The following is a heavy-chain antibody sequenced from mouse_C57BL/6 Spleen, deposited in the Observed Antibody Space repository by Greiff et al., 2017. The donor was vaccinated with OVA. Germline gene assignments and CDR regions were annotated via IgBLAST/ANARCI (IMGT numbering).Heavy chain of an antibody. D-gene: IGHD3-2*02. J-gene: IGHJ2*01. V-gene: IGHV1-81*01. Sequence: QVQLQQSGAELARPGASVKLSCKASGYTFTSYGISWVKQRPGQGLEWIGEIYPRSGNTYYNEKFKGKATLTADKSSSTAYMELRSLTSEDSAVYFCARGAAQGDYWGQGTTLTVSS. CDR3: ARGAAQGDY. CDR2: IYPRSGNT. CDR1: GYTFTSYG.